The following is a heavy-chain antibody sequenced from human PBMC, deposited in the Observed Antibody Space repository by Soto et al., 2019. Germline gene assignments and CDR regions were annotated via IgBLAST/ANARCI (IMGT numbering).Heavy chain of an antibody. CDR3: ARRYGKNAFDI. D-gene: IGHD5-18*01. J-gene: IGHJ3*02. CDR1: GGSISSYY. Sequence: QVQLQESGPGLVKPSETLSLTCTVSGGSISSYYWSWIRQPPGKRLEWIGYIYYSGSTNYNPSLKSRVTISVDTSKNQFSLKLSSVTAADTAVYYCARRYGKNAFDIWGQGTMVTVSS. CDR2: IYYSGST. V-gene: IGHV4-59*01.